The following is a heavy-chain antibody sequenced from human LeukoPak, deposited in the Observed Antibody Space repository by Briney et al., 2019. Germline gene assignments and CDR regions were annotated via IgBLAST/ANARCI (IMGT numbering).Heavy chain of an antibody. V-gene: IGHV4-59*11. D-gene: IGHD6-19*01. CDR1: GGSISIHY. J-gene: IGHJ4*02. CDR3: ARGAVAGSFDY. CDR2: IYYSGST. Sequence: SEILSLTCTVSGGSISIHYWSWIRQPPGKGVEWIGYIYYSGSTNYNPSLKSRVTTSVDTSKNQFSLKLSSVTAADTAVYYCARGAVAGSFDYWGQGTLVTVSS.